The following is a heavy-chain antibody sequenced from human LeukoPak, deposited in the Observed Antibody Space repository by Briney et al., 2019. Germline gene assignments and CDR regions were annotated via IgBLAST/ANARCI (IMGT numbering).Heavy chain of an antibody. CDR3: ARGEYGSGSFYA. Sequence: PSETLSLTCTVSGASISSGSFYWGWIRQPPGKGLEWVGTLYSSAGITYHNPSLKSRVTISVDTSKNQFSLKLTSVIAADTAVFYCARGEYGSGSFYAWGQGILVTVSS. CDR1: GASISSGSFY. CDR2: LYSSAGIT. J-gene: IGHJ5*02. V-gene: IGHV4-39*01. D-gene: IGHD3-10*01.